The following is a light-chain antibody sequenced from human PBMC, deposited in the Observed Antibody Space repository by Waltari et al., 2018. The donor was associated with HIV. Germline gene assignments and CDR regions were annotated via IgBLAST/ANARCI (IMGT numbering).Light chain of an antibody. CDR3: QVWDSSSDDWV. Sequence: SYVLTQPPSVSVAPGQTASMTCGGNNMGGKNVHWYQQKPGQAPVLVVYDNSDRPSGIPARISGSKSGNTATLTISRVEAGDEADYYCQVWDSSSDDWVFGGGTKLTVL. CDR2: DNS. J-gene: IGLJ3*02. V-gene: IGLV3-21*02. CDR1: NMGGKN.